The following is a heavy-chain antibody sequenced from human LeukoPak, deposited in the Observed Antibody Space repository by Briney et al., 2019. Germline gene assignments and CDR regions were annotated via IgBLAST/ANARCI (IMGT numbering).Heavy chain of an antibody. J-gene: IGHJ3*02. CDR2: IYYSGST. CDR1: GGSISSYY. Sequence: PSETLSLTCTVSGGSISSYYWSWIRQPPGKGLEWIGYIYYSGSTNYNPSLKSRVTISVDTSKNQFSLKLSSVTAADTAVYYCARGFLRGTWLDAFDIWGQGTMVTVSS. V-gene: IGHV4-59*01. CDR3: ARGFLRGTWLDAFDI. D-gene: IGHD3-16*01.